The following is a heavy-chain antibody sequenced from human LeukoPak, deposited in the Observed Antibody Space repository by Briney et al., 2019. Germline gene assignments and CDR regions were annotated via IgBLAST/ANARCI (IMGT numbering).Heavy chain of an antibody. CDR1: GFSFSNYW. CDR2: INSDGSYT. V-gene: IGHV3-74*01. Sequence: GGSLRLSCVASGFSFSNYWMYWGRQAPGKGLVWVSRINSDGSYTDYADSAKGRFTISRDNAKDTLYLQLNSLRADDTAVYYCARADNWQSGGAWGQGTLVTVSS. D-gene: IGHD1-1*01. CDR3: ARADNWQSGGA. J-gene: IGHJ5*02.